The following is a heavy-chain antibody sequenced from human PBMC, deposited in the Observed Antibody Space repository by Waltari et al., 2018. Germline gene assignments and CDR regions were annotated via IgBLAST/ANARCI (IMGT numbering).Heavy chain of an antibody. D-gene: IGHD4-17*01. Sequence: EVQLLESGGGLVQPGGSLRLSCAASGFTFSSYAMSWVRQAPGKGLEWVSAISGSGGSTYYADSVKGLFTISRDNSKNTLYLQMNSLRAEDTAVYYCANFYGGNTHLYYYGMDVWGQGTTVTVSS. CDR2: ISGSGGST. CDR1: GFTFSSYA. J-gene: IGHJ6*02. V-gene: IGHV3-23*01. CDR3: ANFYGGNTHLYYYGMDV.